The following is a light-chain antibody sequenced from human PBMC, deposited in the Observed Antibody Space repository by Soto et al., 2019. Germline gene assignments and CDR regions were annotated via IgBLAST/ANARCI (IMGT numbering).Light chain of an antibody. Sequence: QSVLAQPASVSGSPGQSITIPCTGTSSDVGGYNYVSWYQQHPGKAPKVMIYDASNRPSGVSNRFSGSKSGNTASLTISGLQAEDEADYFCSSYTSSGTYVFGTGTKVTVL. CDR2: DAS. CDR1: SSDVGGYNY. CDR3: SSYTSSGTYV. J-gene: IGLJ1*01. V-gene: IGLV2-14*01.